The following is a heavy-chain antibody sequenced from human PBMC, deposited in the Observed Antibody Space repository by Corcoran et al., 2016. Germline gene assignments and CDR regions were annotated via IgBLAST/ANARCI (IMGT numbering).Heavy chain of an antibody. CDR2: IYPADSET. D-gene: IGHD3-16*01. Sequence: EVQLMQSGAGVKKPGESLKISCTASGYSFNTFWIGWVRRVPGKGLEWMGLIYPADSETRYSPSFQGQVTISADKSITPAYLQWSSVKASDTAVYYCVRLFGYWPGPGFDYSGQGTLVTV. CDR3: VRLFGYWPGPGFDY. J-gene: IGHJ4*02. CDR1: GYSFNTFW. V-gene: IGHV5-51*01.